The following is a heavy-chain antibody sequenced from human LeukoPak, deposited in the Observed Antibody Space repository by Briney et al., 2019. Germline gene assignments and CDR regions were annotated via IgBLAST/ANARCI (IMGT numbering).Heavy chain of an antibody. V-gene: IGHV4-4*07. CDR2: IYTSGST. D-gene: IGHD3-10*01. CDR3: ARDGADYYGSGSYSPS. Sequence: PSETLSLTCTVSGGSISSYYWSWIRQPAGKGLEWIGRIYTSGSTNYNPSLKSRVTMSVDTSKNQFSLKLSSVTAADTAAYYCARDGADYYGSGSYSPSWGQGTLVTVSS. J-gene: IGHJ5*02. CDR1: GGSISSYY.